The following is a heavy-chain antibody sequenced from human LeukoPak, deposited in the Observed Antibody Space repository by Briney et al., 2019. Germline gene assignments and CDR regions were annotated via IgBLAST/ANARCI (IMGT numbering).Heavy chain of an antibody. J-gene: IGHJ4*02. CDR1: GFTFSSYG. D-gene: IGHD3-10*01. CDR3: AKATTYGSGSYLHY. Sequence: GGSLRLSCAASGFTFSSYGMSWVRQAPGKGLEWVSAISGSGGSTYYADSMKGRFTISRDNSKNTLYLQMNSLRAEDTAVYYCAKATTYGSGSYLHYWGQGTLVTVSS. CDR2: ISGSGGST. V-gene: IGHV3-23*01.